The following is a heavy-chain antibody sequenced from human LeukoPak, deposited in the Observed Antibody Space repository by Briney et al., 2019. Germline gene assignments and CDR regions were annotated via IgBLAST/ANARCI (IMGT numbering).Heavy chain of an antibody. CDR2: IYYSGST. J-gene: IGHJ3*02. CDR3: ARGLYSSSSGGLALSAFDI. Sequence: SETLSLTCTVSGGSISSSGYYWGWIRQPPGKGLEWIGSIYYSGSTYYNPSLKSRVTISVDTSKNQFSLKLSSVTAADTAVYYCARGLYSSSSGGLALSAFDIWGQGTMVTVS. CDR1: GGSISSSGYY. D-gene: IGHD6-6*01. V-gene: IGHV4-39*07.